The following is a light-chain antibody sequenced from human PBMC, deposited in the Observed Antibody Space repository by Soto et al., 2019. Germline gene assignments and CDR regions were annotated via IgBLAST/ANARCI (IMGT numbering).Light chain of an antibody. V-gene: IGKV3-15*01. J-gene: IGKJ3*01. Sequence: EMVMTQSPATLSVSPGERVTLSCRASESVHRNLAWYQQQPRQGASLLIYYASTRATGVPYSFTGSGSGTEFTLTISILQPEDFGVYYCQHYDNSPQTFGHDIKVELK. CDR2: YAS. CDR1: ESVHRN. CDR3: QHYDNSPQT.